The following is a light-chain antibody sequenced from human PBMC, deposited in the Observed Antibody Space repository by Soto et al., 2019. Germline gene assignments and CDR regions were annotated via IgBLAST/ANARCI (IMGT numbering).Light chain of an antibody. CDR1: SSDVGGYNY. J-gene: IGLJ2*01. V-gene: IGLV2-14*01. Sequence: QSALTQPPSASGSPGQSVTISCTGTSSDVGGYNYVSWYQQHPGKAPKLVIYEVSNRPSGVSNRFSGSKSGNTASLTISGLQAEDEAHYYCASYTATTTVIFGGGTKLTVL. CDR3: ASYTATTTVI. CDR2: EVS.